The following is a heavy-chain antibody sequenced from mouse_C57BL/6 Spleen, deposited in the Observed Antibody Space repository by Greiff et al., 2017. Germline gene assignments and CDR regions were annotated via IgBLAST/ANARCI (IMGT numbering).Heavy chain of an antibody. D-gene: IGHD2-10*02. Sequence: VQLQQPGAELVKPGASVKLSCKASGYTFTSYWMHWVKQRPGQGLEWIGMIHPNSGSTNYNEKFKSKATLTVDKSSSTAYMQLSGLTSEGSAVYSCAIEGGYGNYYAMDYWGQGTPVTVSS. CDR3: AIEGGYGNYYAMDY. CDR2: IHPNSGST. CDR1: GYTFTSYW. V-gene: IGHV1-64*01. J-gene: IGHJ4*01.